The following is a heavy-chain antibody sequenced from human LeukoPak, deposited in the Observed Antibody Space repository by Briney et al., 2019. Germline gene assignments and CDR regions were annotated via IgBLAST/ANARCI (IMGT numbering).Heavy chain of an antibody. CDR2: VSPNNGGT. CDR1: GYMFTGFF. Sequence: ASVKVSCRTSGYMFTGFFIHWVRQAPGQGLEWMGSVSPNNGGTSYAETFQGRVNMTTDTSTRTAYPQLSGLRFHDTAVYYCATLLWFGDFDYWGQGTPVTVSS. D-gene: IGHD3-10*01. CDR3: ATLLWFGDFDY. V-gene: IGHV1-2*02. J-gene: IGHJ4*02.